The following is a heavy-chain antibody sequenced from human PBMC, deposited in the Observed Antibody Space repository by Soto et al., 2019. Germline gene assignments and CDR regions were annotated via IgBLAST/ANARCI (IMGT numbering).Heavy chain of an antibody. V-gene: IGHV3-48*01. Sequence: EVQLVEFGGGLVQPGGSLRLSCAASGFTFSSYSMHWVRQAPGKGLEWVSYISRSGSTIYHADYVKGRFTISRDNAKNSLYLQMNSLTAEDTAVYYCARDMLVRYFDYWGQGTLVTVSS. CDR1: GFTFSSYS. J-gene: IGHJ4*02. CDR3: ARDMLVRYFDY. D-gene: IGHD3-22*01. CDR2: ISRSGSTI.